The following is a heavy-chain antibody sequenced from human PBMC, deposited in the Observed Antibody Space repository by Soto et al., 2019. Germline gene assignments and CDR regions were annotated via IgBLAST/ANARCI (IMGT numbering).Heavy chain of an antibody. D-gene: IGHD6-13*01. CDR3: AREVAEAASSLDY. V-gene: IGHV4-4*07. CDR1: GGSFSTYY. Sequence: SETLSLTCTVSGGSFSTYYWTWIRQPAGRGLEWVGRIFTSGSANYNPSLKSRVTMSVDTSKNHFSLNLTSVTAADTAVYYWAREVAEAASSLDYCGQGTLVTVSP. CDR2: IFTSGSA. J-gene: IGHJ4*02.